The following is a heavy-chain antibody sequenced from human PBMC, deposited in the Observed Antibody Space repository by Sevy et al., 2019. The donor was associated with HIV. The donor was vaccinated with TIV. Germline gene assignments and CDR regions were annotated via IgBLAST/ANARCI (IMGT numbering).Heavy chain of an antibody. V-gene: IGHV3-30*18. CDR3: AKDAYYDYVWGSYRYTPDAFDI. J-gene: IGHJ3*02. D-gene: IGHD3-16*02. Sequence: GGSLRLSCAASGFTFSSYGMHWVRQAPGKGLEWVAVISYDGSNKYYADSVKGRFTISRDNSKNTLYLQMNSLRAEDTAVYYCAKDAYYDYVWGSYRYTPDAFDIWGQRTMVTVSS. CDR2: ISYDGSNK. CDR1: GFTFSSYG.